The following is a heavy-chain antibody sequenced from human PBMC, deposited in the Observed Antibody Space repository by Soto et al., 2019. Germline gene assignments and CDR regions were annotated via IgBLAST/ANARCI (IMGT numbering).Heavy chain of an antibody. Sequence: ASVKVSCKASGYTFTGYWIHGVRQAPGQGHEWMGWIIPDSGATNYTQKFQGRVTMTSETSTNTAFLELSRLRSDDPAVYFCASGDRISIFGVTIWLDPWGQGTLVTVSS. D-gene: IGHD3-3*01. V-gene: IGHV1-2*02. CDR2: IIPDSGAT. CDR3: ASGDRISIFGVTIWLDP. CDR1: GYTFTGYW. J-gene: IGHJ5*02.